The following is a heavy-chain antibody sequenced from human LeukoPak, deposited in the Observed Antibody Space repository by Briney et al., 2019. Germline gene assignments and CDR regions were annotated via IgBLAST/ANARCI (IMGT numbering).Heavy chain of an antibody. CDR3: ARPLNYDFWSGYSTSYYYYYMDV. D-gene: IGHD3-3*01. V-gene: IGHV3-21*01. Sequence: PGGSLRLSCAASGFTFSSYSMNWVRQAPGKGLEWVSSISSSSSYIYYADSVKGRFTISRDNAKNSLYLQMNSLRAEDTAVYYCARPLNYDFWSGYSTSYYYYYMDVWGKGTTVTVSS. CDR2: ISSSSSYI. J-gene: IGHJ6*03. CDR1: GFTFSSYS.